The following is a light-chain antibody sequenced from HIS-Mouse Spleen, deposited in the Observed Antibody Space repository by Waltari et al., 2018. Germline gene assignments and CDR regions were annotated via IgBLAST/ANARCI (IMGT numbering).Light chain of an antibody. V-gene: IGLV2-23*01. Sequence: QSALTQPASVSGSPGPSITISCTGTSSDVGSYNLVSWYQQHPGKAPKLMSYEGSKRPSGVSNRFSGSKSGNTASLTISGLQAEDEADYYCCSYAGSSTYVVFGGGTKLTVL. CDR3: CSYAGSSTYVV. J-gene: IGLJ2*01. CDR1: SSDVGSYNL. CDR2: EGS.